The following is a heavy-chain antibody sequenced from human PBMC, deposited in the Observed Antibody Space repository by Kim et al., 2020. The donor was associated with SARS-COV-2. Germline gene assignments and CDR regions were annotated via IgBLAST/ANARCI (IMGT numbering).Heavy chain of an antibody. CDR2: ISYDGSNK. D-gene: IGHD6-13*01. CDR3: AKDPGGSSWRFEY. V-gene: IGHV3-30*18. CDR1: GFTFSSYG. Sequence: GGCLRLSCAASGFTFSSYGMHWVRQAPGKGLEWVAVISYDGSNKYYADSVKGRFTISRDNSKNTLYLQMNSLRAEDTAVYYCAKDPGGSSWRFEYWGQGTLVTVSS. J-gene: IGHJ4*02.